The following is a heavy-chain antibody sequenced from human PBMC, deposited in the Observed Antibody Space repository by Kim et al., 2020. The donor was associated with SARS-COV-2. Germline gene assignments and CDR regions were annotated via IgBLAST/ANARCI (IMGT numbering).Heavy chain of an antibody. CDR2: VYSDATRK. D-gene: IGHD1-7*01. V-gene: IGHV3-33*01. Sequence: GRSLRLSCAASGFTFTNYGIHWVRQAPGKGLEWVAVVYSDATRKYYADSVKGRFTISRDNSKSTLSLQMNSLRADDTAVYYCARDNWNYAFDYWGQGTLVTVSS. CDR3: ARDNWNYAFDY. J-gene: IGHJ4*02. CDR1: GFTFTNYG.